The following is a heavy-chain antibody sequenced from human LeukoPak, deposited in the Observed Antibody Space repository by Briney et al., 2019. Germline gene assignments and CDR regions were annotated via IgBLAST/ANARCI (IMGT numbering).Heavy chain of an antibody. CDR1: GFTFSSYA. J-gene: IGHJ4*02. D-gene: IGHD1-14*01. CDR3: AKGSGGSAYQPEDY. CDR2: VSGGVGST. Sequence: AGGSLRLSCAASGFTFSSYAMHWVRQAPGKGLEWVSTVSGGVGSTYYADSVKGRFTISRDNSKNTLYLQMNSLRAEDTVVYYCAKGSGGSAYQPEDYWGQGTLVTVSS. V-gene: IGHV3-23*01.